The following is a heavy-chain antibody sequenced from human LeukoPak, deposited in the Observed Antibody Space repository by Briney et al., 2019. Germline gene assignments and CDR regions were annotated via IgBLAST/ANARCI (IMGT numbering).Heavy chain of an antibody. J-gene: IGHJ4*02. CDR2: INAGNGNT. V-gene: IGHV1-3*01. CDR1: GYTFTSYA. CDR3: ARDPSWKLARGNYFDY. D-gene: IGHD2-15*01. Sequence: GASVKVSCKASGYTFTSYAMHWVRQAPGQRLEWMGWINAGNGNTKYSQKFQGRVTITRDTSASTAYMELSSLRSEDTAVYYCARDPSWKLARGNYFDYWGQGTLVTVSS.